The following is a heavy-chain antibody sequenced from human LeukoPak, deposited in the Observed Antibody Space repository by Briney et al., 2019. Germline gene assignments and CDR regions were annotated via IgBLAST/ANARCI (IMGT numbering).Heavy chain of an antibody. J-gene: IGHJ4*02. V-gene: IGHV3-30*02. D-gene: IGHD2-2*01. CDR1: GFTFSSYG. CDR3: AKGPSIVVVPAASTSDFDY. Sequence: GGSLRLSCAASGFTFSSYGMHWVRQAPGKGLEWVAVIWYGGSNKYYADSVKGRFTISRDNSKNTLYLQMNSLRAEDTAVYYCAKGPSIVVVPAASTSDFDYWGQRTLVTVSS. CDR2: IWYGGSNK.